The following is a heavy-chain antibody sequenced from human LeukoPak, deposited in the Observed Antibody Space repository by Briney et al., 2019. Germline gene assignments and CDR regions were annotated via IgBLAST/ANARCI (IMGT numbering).Heavy chain of an antibody. D-gene: IGHD2-21*01. CDR3: ANVVVAPQ. Sequence: GGSLRLSCAASGFTFSSYGMHWVRQAPGKGLEWVAVISYDGSNKHYADSVKGRFTISRDNSKNTLYLQMNSLRAEDTAVYYCANVVVAPQWGQGTLVTVSS. V-gene: IGHV3-30*18. CDR2: ISYDGSNK. J-gene: IGHJ4*02. CDR1: GFTFSSYG.